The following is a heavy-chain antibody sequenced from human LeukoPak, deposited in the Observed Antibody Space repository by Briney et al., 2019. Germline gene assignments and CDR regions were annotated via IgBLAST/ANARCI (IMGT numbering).Heavy chain of an antibody. V-gene: IGHV4-39*01. J-gene: IGHJ3*02. CDR1: GGSISSSSYY. CDR2: IYYSGST. CDR3: ASQDYYDSGGYYGPGAFDI. D-gene: IGHD3-22*01. Sequence: SETLSLTCTVSGGSISSSSYYWGWIRQPPGKGLEWIGSIYYSGSTYYNPSLKSRVTISVDTSKNQFSLKLSSVTAADTAVYYCASQDYYDSGGYYGPGAFDIWGQGTMVTVSS.